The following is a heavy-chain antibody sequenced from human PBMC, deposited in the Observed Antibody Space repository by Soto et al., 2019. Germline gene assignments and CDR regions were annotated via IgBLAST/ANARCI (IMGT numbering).Heavy chain of an antibody. CDR1: GGSISSSSYY. CDR3: ARCQWDYYDSSGYYYNY. J-gene: IGHJ4*02. Sequence: SETLSLTCTVSGGSISSSSYYWGWIRQPPGKGLEWIGSIYYSGSTYYNPSLKSRVTISVDTSKNQFSLKLSSVTAADTAVYYCARCQWDYYDSSGYYYNYWGQGTLVTVSS. V-gene: IGHV4-39*01. D-gene: IGHD3-22*01. CDR2: IYYSGST.